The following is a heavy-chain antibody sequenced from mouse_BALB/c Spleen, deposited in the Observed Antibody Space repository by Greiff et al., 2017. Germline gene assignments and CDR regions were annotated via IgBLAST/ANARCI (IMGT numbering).Heavy chain of an antibody. J-gene: IGHJ4*01. V-gene: IGHV6-6*02. CDR2: IRLKSNNYAT. Sequence: EVKLVESGGGLVQPGGSMKLSCVASGFTFSNYWMNWVRQSPEKGLEWVAEIRLKSNNYATHYAESVKGRFTISRDDSKSSVYLQMNNLRAEDTGIYYCTRKVYGLYAMDYWGQGTSVTVSS. CDR3: TRKVYGLYAMDY. CDR1: GFTFSNYW. D-gene: IGHD1-1*02.